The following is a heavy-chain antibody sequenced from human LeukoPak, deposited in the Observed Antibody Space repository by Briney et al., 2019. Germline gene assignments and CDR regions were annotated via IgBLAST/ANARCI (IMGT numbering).Heavy chain of an antibody. CDR3: ARDDTTRHGY. CDR2: IYSGGRT. J-gene: IGHJ4*02. CDR1: GFTVSSNY. D-gene: IGHD2-2*01. Sequence: GGSLRLSCAASGFTVSSNYMSWVRQAPGKGLEGVSVIYSGGRTYTADSVKGRFTISRDNSKNTPYLQMTSLRAADTAVYYTARDDTTRHGYWGQGTLVTVSS. V-gene: IGHV3-66*01.